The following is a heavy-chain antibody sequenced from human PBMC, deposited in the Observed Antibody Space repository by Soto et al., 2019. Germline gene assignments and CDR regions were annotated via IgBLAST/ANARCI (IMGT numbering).Heavy chain of an antibody. D-gene: IGHD3-16*01. CDR3: ARGPRGYVYYHGMDV. CDR2: IDTSGTT. Sequence: QVQVQESGPGLVKPSETLSLTCTVSGGSISSYYCSWIRQSAGKGLEWNGRIDTSGTTNYNPSLKSRVTMSVDASKSHFSLHLSPVTAADTAVYYCARGPRGYVYYHGMDVWGQGTTVTVSS. J-gene: IGHJ6*02. V-gene: IGHV4-4*07. CDR1: GGSISSYY.